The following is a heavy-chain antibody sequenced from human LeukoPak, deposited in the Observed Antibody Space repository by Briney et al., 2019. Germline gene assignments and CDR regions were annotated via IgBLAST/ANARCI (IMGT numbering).Heavy chain of an antibody. CDR3: AGGSDYYDSSGYYDAFDI. CDR2: ISYDGSNK. D-gene: IGHD3-22*01. Sequence: GGSLRLSCAASGFTFSSYAMHWVRQAPGKGLEWVAVISYDGSNKYYADSVKGRITISRDNSKNTLYLQMNSLRAEDTAVYYCAGGSDYYDSSGYYDAFDIWGQGTMVTVSS. CDR1: GFTFSSYA. J-gene: IGHJ3*02. V-gene: IGHV3-30-3*01.